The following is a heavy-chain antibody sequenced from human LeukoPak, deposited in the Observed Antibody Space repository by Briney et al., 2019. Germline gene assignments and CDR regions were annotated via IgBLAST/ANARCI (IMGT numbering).Heavy chain of an antibody. CDR2: IYYSGST. CDR3: ARGKVRYSSSAYYYMDV. CDR1: GGSISSYY. Sequence: PSETLSLTCTVSGGSISSYYWSWIRQPPGKGLEWIGYIYYSGSTNYNPSLKSRVTISVDTSKNQFSLKLSSVTAADTAVYYCARGKVRYSSSAYYYMDVWGKGTTVTVSS. J-gene: IGHJ6*03. D-gene: IGHD6-6*01. V-gene: IGHV4-59*01.